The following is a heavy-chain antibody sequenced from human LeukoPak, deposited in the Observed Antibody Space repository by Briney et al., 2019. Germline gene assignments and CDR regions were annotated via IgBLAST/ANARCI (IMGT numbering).Heavy chain of an antibody. Sequence: SVKVSCKASGGTFSSYAISWVRQAPGQGLEWMGGIIPIFGAPNYAQKSQGRVTITTDESTSTAYMELSSLRSEDTASYYCAREALGYYMDVWGKGTTVTVSS. D-gene: IGHD7-27*01. CDR1: GGTFSSYA. CDR2: IIPIFGAP. V-gene: IGHV1-69*05. CDR3: AREALGYYMDV. J-gene: IGHJ6*03.